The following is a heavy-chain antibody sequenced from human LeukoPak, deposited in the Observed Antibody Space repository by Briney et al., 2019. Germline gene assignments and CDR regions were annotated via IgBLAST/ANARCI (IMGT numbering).Heavy chain of an antibody. D-gene: IGHD3-22*01. V-gene: IGHV4-39*01. Sequence: SETLSLTCTVSGGSISSSSYYWGWIRQPPGKGLEWIGSIYYSGSTYYNPSLKSRVTISVDTSKNQFSLKLSSVTAADTAVYYCARHVIAIVAFDIWGQGAMVTVSS. CDR2: IYYSGST. CDR3: ARHVIAIVAFDI. J-gene: IGHJ3*02. CDR1: GGSISSSSYY.